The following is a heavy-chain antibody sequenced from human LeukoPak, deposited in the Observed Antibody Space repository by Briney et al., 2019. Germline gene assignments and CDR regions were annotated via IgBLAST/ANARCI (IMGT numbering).Heavy chain of an antibody. Sequence: GGSLRLSCAASGFTVNSNYMSWVRQAPGKGLEWVSIIYSGGTTYYADSVKGRFTISRDNSKNTLYLLMNNLRVEDTAVYYCARDLIRGQGTLVTVSS. CDR2: IYSGGTT. V-gene: IGHV3-53*01. CDR3: ARDLI. J-gene: IGHJ4*02. CDR1: GFTVNSNY.